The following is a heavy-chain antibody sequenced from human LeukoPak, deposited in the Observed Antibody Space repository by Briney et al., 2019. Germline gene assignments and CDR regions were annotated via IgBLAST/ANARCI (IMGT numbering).Heavy chain of an antibody. D-gene: IGHD1-14*01. V-gene: IGHV4-39*07. CDR3: ARLRRYGQRAFDI. CDR2: INHSGST. CDR1: GGSISSRGYY. Sequence: SETLSLTCTVSGGSISSRGYYWSWIRQPPGKGLEWIGEINHSGSTNYNPSLKSRVTISVDTSKNQFSLKLSSVTAADTAVYYCARLRRYGQRAFDIWGQGTMVTVSS. J-gene: IGHJ3*02.